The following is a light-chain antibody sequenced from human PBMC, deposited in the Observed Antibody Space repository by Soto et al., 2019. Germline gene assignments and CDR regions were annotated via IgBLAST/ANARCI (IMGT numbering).Light chain of an antibody. CDR2: AAS. CDR3: QQYSKWPRT. J-gene: IGKJ4*01. Sequence: IQMTQSPSLLSASTGDRVTISCRMSQGISSYLAWYQQKPGKAPKLLIYAASSLQSGVPSRFSGSGSGTEFTLTICSLESQDFAVYYCQQYSKWPRTFGGGTKVDIK. V-gene: IGKV1D-8*02. CDR1: QGISSY.